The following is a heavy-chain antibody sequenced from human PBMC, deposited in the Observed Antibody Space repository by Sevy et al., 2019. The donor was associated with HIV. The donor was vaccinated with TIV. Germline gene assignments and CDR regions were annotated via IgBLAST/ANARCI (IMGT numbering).Heavy chain of an antibody. Sequence: GESLKISCKGSGYRFISYCIGWVRQMPGKGLEWMGMIYPGDSDIRYSPSFQGQVTISADKSISTAYLQWSSLQASDTAMYFCARRGFDSSGYPQYYFDYWGQGTLVTVSS. V-gene: IGHV5-51*01. CDR3: ARRGFDSSGYPQYYFDY. D-gene: IGHD3-22*01. CDR1: GYRFISYC. CDR2: IYPGDSDI. J-gene: IGHJ4*02.